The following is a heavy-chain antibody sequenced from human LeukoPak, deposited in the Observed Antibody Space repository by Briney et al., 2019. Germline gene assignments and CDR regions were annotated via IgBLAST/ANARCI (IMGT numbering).Heavy chain of an antibody. D-gene: IGHD3-3*01. J-gene: IGHJ4*02. V-gene: IGHV4-59*01. CDR3: ARGYDFWSGYSLDY. CDR1: GGSISSYY. CDR2: IYYSGST. Sequence: SQTLSLTCTVSGGSISSYYWSWIRQPPGKGLEWIGYIYYSGSTNYNPSLKSRVTISVDPSKNQFSLKLSSVTAADTAVYYCARGYDFWSGYSLDYWGQGTLVTVSS.